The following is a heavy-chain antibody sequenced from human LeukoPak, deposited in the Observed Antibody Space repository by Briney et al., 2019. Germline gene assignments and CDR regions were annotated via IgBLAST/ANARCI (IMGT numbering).Heavy chain of an antibody. CDR3: ARDKYYYDSSGYYYFLY. D-gene: IGHD3-22*01. Sequence: SETLSLTCAVYGGSFSGYYWSWIRQPPGKGLEWIGEINHSGSTNYNPSLKSRVTMSVDTSKNQFSLKLSSVTAADTAVYYCARDKYYYDSSGYYYFLYWGQGTLVTASS. V-gene: IGHV4-34*01. CDR2: INHSGST. J-gene: IGHJ4*02. CDR1: GGSFSGYY.